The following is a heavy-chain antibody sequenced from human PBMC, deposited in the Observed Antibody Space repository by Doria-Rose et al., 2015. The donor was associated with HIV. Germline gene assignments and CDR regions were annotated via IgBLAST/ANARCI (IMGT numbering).Heavy chain of an antibody. D-gene: IGHD3-16*01. CDR3: ARDPFQSWAY. V-gene: IGHV3-53*01. Sequence: SGFTVSSNYMSWVRQAPGKGLEWVSVIYSDGRTYYADPVKGRFTVSRDNSKNTLYLQINSLRAEDTAVYYCARDPFQSWAYWGQGTLVTVSS. J-gene: IGHJ4*02. CDR2: IYSDGRT. CDR1: GFTVSSNY.